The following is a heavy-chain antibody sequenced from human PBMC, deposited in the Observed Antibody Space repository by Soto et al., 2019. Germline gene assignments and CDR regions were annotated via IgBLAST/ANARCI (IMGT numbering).Heavy chain of an antibody. V-gene: IGHV1-18*01. CDR3: ARGDLALDYYDSSGYYLSWFDP. D-gene: IGHD3-22*01. CDR1: GYTFTSYG. Sequence: ASVKVSCKASGYTFTSYGISWVRQAPGQGLEWMGWISAYNGNTNYAQKLQGRVTMTTDTSTSTAYMELRSLRSDDTAVYYCARGDLALDYYDSSGYYLSWFDPWGQGTLVTVSS. CDR2: ISAYNGNT. J-gene: IGHJ5*02.